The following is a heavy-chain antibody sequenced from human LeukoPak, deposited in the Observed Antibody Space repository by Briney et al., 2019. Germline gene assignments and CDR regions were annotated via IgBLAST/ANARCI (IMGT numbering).Heavy chain of an antibody. D-gene: IGHD1-26*01. Sequence: GGSLRLSCAASGFTFSSYWMHWVRQAPGKGLVWVSRINSDGSSTSYADSVKGRFTISRDNAKNTLYLQMNSLRAEDTAVYYCARERYSGSYLASFGYWGQGTLVTVSS. CDR3: ARERYSGSYLASFGY. CDR1: GFTFSSYW. J-gene: IGHJ4*02. CDR2: INSDGSST. V-gene: IGHV3-74*01.